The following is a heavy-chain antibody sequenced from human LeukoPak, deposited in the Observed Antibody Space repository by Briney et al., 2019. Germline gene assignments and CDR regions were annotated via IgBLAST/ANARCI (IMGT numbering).Heavy chain of an antibody. CDR2: IYYSGST. CDR3: ARDLGIWWFDP. V-gene: IGHV4-39*07. D-gene: IGHD6-13*01. J-gene: IGHJ5*02. CDR1: GGSISSSSYC. Sequence: SETLSLTCTVSGGSISSSSYCWGWIRQPPGKGLEWIGSIYYSGSTYYNPSLKSRVTISVDTSKNQFSLKLSSVTAADTAVYYCARDLGIWWFDPWGQGTLVTVSS.